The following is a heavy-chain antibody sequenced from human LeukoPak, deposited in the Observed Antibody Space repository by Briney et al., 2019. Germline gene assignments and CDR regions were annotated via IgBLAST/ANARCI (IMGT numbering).Heavy chain of an antibody. CDR3: AKGGRSAFDI. J-gene: IGHJ3*02. V-gene: IGHV3-30*18. CDR1: GFTFSSYG. D-gene: IGHD1-14*01. Sequence: GRSLRLSCAASGFTFSSYGMHWVRQAPGKGLEWVAVISYDGSNKYYADSVKGRLTISRDNSKNTLYLQMNSLRAEDTAVYYCAKGGRSAFDIWGQGTMVTVSS. CDR2: ISYDGSNK.